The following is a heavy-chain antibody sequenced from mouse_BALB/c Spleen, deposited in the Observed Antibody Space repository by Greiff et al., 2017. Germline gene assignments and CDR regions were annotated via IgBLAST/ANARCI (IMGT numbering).Heavy chain of an antibody. CDR2: IRNKANGYTT. J-gene: IGHJ4*01. CDR3: ARDRDDYDAMDY. Sequence: DVQLVESGGGLVQPGGSLRLSCATSGFTFTDYYMSWVRQPPGKALEWLGFIRNKANGYTTEYSASVKGRFTISRDNSQSILYLQMNTLRAEDSATYYCARDRDDYDAMDYWGQGTSVTVSS. CDR1: GFTFTDYY. V-gene: IGHV7-3*02.